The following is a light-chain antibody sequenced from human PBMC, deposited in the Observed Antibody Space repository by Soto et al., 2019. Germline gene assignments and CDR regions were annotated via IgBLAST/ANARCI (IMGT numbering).Light chain of an antibody. CDR3: AAWDYSLNGYV. Sequence: QSVLTQPPSASGTPGQRVTISCSGSSSNIGSNTVNWYQQLPGTAPTLLIYSNNQRPAGVPGRVSGAKPGTSASLASSGLQSEDEADYYCAAWDYSLNGYVFGTGTKLTVL. J-gene: IGLJ1*01. CDR1: SSNIGSNT. V-gene: IGLV1-44*01. CDR2: SNN.